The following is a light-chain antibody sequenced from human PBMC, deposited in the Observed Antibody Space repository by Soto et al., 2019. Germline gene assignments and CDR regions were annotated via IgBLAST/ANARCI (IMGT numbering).Light chain of an antibody. Sequence: DIQLTQSPSFLSASVGDRVTITCRASQGISSYLAWYQQNPGKAPKLLIYAASTLQTGVPSRFSGSESGTEFTLTISSLQPEDFATYYCQQLNSYPLTFGQGTRLEIK. CDR2: AAS. CDR3: QQLNSYPLT. V-gene: IGKV1-9*01. J-gene: IGKJ5*01. CDR1: QGISSY.